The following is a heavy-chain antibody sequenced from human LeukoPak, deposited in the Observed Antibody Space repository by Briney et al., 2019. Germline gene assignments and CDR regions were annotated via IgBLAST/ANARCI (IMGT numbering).Heavy chain of an antibody. Sequence: GASVKVSCKASGYTFTSYAMHWVRQAPGQRLEWMGWINAGNGNTKYSQKFQGRVTITRDTSASTAYMELSSLRSEDTAVYYCARRFYYDSSAYYFDYWGQGTLVTVSS. CDR2: INAGNGNT. D-gene: IGHD3-22*01. CDR3: ARRFYYDSSAYYFDY. V-gene: IGHV1-3*01. J-gene: IGHJ4*02. CDR1: GYTFTSYA.